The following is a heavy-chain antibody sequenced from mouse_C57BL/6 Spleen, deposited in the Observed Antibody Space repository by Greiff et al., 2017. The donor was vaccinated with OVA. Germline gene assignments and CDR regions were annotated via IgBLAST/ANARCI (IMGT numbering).Heavy chain of an antibody. CDR1: GFSLTSYG. Sequence: VQLVESGPGLVQPSQSLSITCTVSGFSLTSYGVHWVRQSPGKGLEWLGVIWRGGSTDYNAAFMSRLSITKDNSKSQVFFKMNSLQADDTAIYYCAIPYGNLYYAMDYWGQGTSVTVSS. D-gene: IGHD2-1*01. V-gene: IGHV2-5*01. CDR2: IWRGGST. J-gene: IGHJ4*01. CDR3: AIPYGNLYYAMDY.